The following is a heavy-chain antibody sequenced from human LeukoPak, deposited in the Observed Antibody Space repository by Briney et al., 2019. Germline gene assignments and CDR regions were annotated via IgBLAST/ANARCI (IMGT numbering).Heavy chain of an antibody. CDR3: SRDTLGRGAPRAFDI. CDR2: ISAYNGNT. CDR1: GYTFTSYG. Sequence: ASVKVSCKASGYTFTSYGISWVRQAPGQGLEGMGWISAYNGNTNYAQKLQGRVTMTTDTSTSTAYMELRRLTSDDTPVHYLSRDTLGRGAPRAFDIRGQGTMVTVSS. V-gene: IGHV1-18*01. J-gene: IGHJ3*02. D-gene: IGHD1-26*01.